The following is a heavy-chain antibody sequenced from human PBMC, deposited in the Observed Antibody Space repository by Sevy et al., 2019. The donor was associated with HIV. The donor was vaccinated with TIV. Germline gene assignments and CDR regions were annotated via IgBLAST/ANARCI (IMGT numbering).Heavy chain of an antibody. J-gene: IGHJ6*02. V-gene: IGHV3-30*02. CDR3: AKDLCSSTSCYVYYYYYGMDV. CDR1: GFTFSSYG. D-gene: IGHD2-2*01. Sequence: GGSLRLSCAASGFTFSSYGMHWVRQAPGKGLEWVAFIRYDGSNKYYADSVKCRFTISRDNSKNTLYLQMNSLRAEDTAVYYCAKDLCSSTSCYVYYYYYGMDVWGQGTTVTVSS. CDR2: IRYDGSNK.